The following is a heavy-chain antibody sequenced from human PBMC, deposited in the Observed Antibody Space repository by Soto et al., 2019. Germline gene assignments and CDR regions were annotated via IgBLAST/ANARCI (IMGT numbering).Heavy chain of an antibody. CDR2: IYHSGST. CDR1: GGSISSGGYS. Sequence: SETLSLTCAVSGGSISSGGYSWSWIRQPPGKGLEWIGYIYHSGSTYYNPSLKSRVTISVDRSKNQFSLKLSSVTAADTAVYYCARAGFGELSGVDPWGQGTLVTVSS. J-gene: IGHJ5*02. CDR3: ARAGFGELSGVDP. D-gene: IGHD3-10*01. V-gene: IGHV4-30-2*01.